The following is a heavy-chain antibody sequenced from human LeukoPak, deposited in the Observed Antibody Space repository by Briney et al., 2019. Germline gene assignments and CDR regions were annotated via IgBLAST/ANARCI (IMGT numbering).Heavy chain of an antibody. CDR3: ARILGRSAFDI. Sequence: SETLSLTCTVSGGSISSSSYYWGWIRQPPGKGLEWIGSIYYSGSTYYNPFLKSRVTISVDTSKNQFSLKLSSVTAADTAVYYCARILGRSAFDIWGQGTMVTVSS. CDR1: GGSISSSSYY. CDR2: IYYSGST. J-gene: IGHJ3*02. D-gene: IGHD7-27*01. V-gene: IGHV4-39*07.